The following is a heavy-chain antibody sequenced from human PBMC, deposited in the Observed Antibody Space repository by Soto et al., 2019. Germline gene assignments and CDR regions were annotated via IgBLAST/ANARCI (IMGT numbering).Heavy chain of an antibody. CDR3: ARSITMVRGTNWFDP. CDR1: GFTFSDYY. J-gene: IGHJ5*02. V-gene: IGHV3-11*05. CDR2: ISSSSSYT. D-gene: IGHD3-10*01. Sequence: QVQLVESGGGLVKPGGSLRLSCAASGFTFSDYYMSWIRQAPGKGLEWVSYISSSSSYTNYADSVKGRFTISRDNAKNSLYLQMNSRRAEDTAVYYCARSITMVRGTNWFDPWGQGTLVTVSS.